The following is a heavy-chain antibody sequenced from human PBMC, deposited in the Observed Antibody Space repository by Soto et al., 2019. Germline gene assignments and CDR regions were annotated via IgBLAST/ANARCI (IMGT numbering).Heavy chain of an antibody. Sequence: ASEMVSCKAYRSTFTTLDIRGVLQAPGQGLEWMGWISAYNGNTNYAQKLQGRVTMTTDTSTSTAYMELRSLRSDDTAVYYCARAWGYSYGFDPWGQGTLVTVSS. CDR3: ARAWGYSYGFDP. D-gene: IGHD5-18*01. CDR1: RSTFTTLD. CDR2: ISAYNGNT. J-gene: IGHJ5*02. V-gene: IGHV1-18*01.